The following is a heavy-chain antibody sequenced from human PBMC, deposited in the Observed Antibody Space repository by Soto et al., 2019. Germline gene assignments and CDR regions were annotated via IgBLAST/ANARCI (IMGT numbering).Heavy chain of an antibody. CDR2: LNPNRGGT. CDR1: GYTFTGYY. D-gene: IGHD3-10*01. Sequence: QVQLVQSGAEVKKPGASVKVSCKASGYTFTGYYMHWVRQAPGQGLEWMGWLNPNRGGTNNAQKSQGWATMTGDRCISTAYKELSRLRSDDTAVYYRARERGDRCYGDYDAFDIWGQGTMVTVSS. J-gene: IGHJ3*02. V-gene: IGHV1-2*04. CDR3: ARERGDRCYGDYDAFDI.